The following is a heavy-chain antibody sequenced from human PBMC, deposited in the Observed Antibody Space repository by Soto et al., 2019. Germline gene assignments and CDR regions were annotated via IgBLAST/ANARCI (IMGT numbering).Heavy chain of an antibody. CDR1: GYTFTSYA. D-gene: IGHD2-21*02. V-gene: IGHV1-3*01. CDR3: ARAYCGGDCYPDPDFDY. J-gene: IGHJ4*02. CDR2: INAGNGNT. Sequence: ASVKVSCKASGYTFTSYAMHWVRQAPGQRLEWMGWINAGNGNTKYSQKFQGRVTITRDTSASTAYMELSSLRSEDTAVYYCARAYCGGDCYPDPDFDYWGQGTLVTVSS.